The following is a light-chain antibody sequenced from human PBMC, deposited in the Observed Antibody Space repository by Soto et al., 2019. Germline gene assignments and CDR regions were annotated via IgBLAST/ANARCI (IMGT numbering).Light chain of an antibody. Sequence: QSALTQPASVSGSPGQSITISCTGTSSDVGGYNYVSWYQQYPGKAPKLMIYDVTSRPSGVSSRFSGSKSGNTASLTISGLQAEDEADYYCSSYTSSSTVVFGGGTKLTVL. CDR2: DVT. CDR1: SSDVGGYNY. J-gene: IGLJ2*01. V-gene: IGLV2-14*01. CDR3: SSYTSSSTVV.